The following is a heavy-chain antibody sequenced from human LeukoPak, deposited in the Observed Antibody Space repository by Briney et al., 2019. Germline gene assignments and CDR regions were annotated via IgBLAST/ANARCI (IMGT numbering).Heavy chain of an antibody. Sequence: SETLSLTCTVSGGSISSYYWSWIRQPPGKGLEWIGYIYYSGSTNYNPSLKSRVTISADKSKNQFSLKLSSVTAADTAVYYCARGGDSRPFDYWGQGTLVTVSS. CDR2: IYYSGST. D-gene: IGHD6-13*01. CDR1: GGSISSYY. J-gene: IGHJ4*02. V-gene: IGHV4-59*12. CDR3: ARGGDSRPFDY.